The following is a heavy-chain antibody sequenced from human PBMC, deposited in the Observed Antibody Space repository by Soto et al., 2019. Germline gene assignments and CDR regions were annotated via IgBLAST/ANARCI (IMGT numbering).Heavy chain of an antibody. Sequence: QLQLQESGPGLVKPSETLSLTCTVSGGSFSIGGYYWGWIRQPPGKGLEWIGSIYYSGSTYYNPSLKSRVTISVDTSKNQFSLKLSSVTAADTAVYYCARRGSGSYSDYWGQGTLVTVSS. CDR1: GGSFSIGGYY. V-gene: IGHV4-39*01. CDR2: IYYSGST. J-gene: IGHJ4*02. D-gene: IGHD3-10*01. CDR3: ARRGSGSYSDY.